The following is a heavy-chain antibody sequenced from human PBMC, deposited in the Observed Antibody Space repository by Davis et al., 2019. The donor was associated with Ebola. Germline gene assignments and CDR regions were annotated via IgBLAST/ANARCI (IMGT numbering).Heavy chain of an antibody. V-gene: IGHV4-34*08. CDR3: ATNPGGIPV. CDR2: INHSGSS. Sequence: ESLKISCAASGFMFSSYVMSWVRQPPGKGLEWIGEINHSGSSKYNPSLKSRVTMSVDTSKNQVSLRLSSVTAADTAVYYCATNPGGIPVWGQGTLVTVSS. CDR1: GFMFSSYV. J-gene: IGHJ4*02. D-gene: IGHD3-16*01.